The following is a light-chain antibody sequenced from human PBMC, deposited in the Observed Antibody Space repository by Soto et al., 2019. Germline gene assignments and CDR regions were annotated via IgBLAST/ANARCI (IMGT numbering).Light chain of an antibody. CDR1: QNISDY. CDR3: QHYGRSPIT. CDR2: DAS. V-gene: IGKV3-11*01. Sequence: IVLTQSPATLSLSPGKRATLSCRASQNISDYLIWYQQKPGQAPRLLIYDASNRATGIPARFSGSGPGTDFTLTISRLEPEDFALYYCQHYGRSPITFGQGTRLEIK. J-gene: IGKJ5*01.